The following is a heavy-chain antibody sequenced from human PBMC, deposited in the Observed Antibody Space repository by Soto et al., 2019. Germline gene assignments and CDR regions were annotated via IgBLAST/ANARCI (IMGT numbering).Heavy chain of an antibody. D-gene: IGHD3-16*02. Sequence: SVKVSCKASGDTDTNYVISWVRQAPGQGLEWMGGIFPKFGTTYSAQKLQDRLTITAEESTSTVYMQLSSLRLDDTAVYYCEAEMTFGKLSVIWGQGTTVTVSS. V-gene: IGHV1-69*13. CDR1: GDTDTNYV. CDR3: EAEMTFGKLSVI. J-gene: IGHJ6*02. CDR2: IFPKFGTT.